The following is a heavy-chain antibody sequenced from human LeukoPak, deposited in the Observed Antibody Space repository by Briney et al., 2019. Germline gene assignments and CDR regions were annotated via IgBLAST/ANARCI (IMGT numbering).Heavy chain of an antibody. CDR2: IKSKTDGGTT. D-gene: IGHD5-12*01. J-gene: IGHJ4*02. CDR1: GFTFSNAW. V-gene: IGHV3-15*01. Sequence: GGSLRLSCAASGFTFSNAWMSWVRQAPGKGLEWGGRIKSKTDGGTTDYAAPVKGRFTISRDDSKNTLYLQMNSLKTEDTAVYYCTTDLDRGYSGYDGNDYWGQGTLVTVSS. CDR3: TTDLDRGYSGYDGNDY.